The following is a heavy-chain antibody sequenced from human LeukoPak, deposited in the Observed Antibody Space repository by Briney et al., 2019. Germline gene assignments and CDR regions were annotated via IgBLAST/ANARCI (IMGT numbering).Heavy chain of an antibody. CDR2: ITTSGGST. V-gene: IGHV3-23*01. CDR1: GFTFSSYA. D-gene: IGHD3-16*01. Sequence: GGSLRLSCAASGFTFSSYAMSWVRQAPGKGLEWVSTITTSGGSTYADSVKGHFTISRDNSKNMLYLRMNSLRADDTALYYCAKDHSYYPMTWGQGTLVTVSS. CDR3: AKDHSYYPMT. J-gene: IGHJ5*02.